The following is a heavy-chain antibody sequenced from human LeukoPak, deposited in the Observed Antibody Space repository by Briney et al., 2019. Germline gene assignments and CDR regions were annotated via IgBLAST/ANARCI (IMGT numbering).Heavy chain of an antibody. V-gene: IGHV1-2*02. D-gene: IGHD6-6*01. CDR3: ARACTGSSSHPLMERPHNWFDP. Sequence: ASVKVSCKASGYTFTGYYMHWVRQAPGQGLEWMGWINPNSGGTNYAQKFQGRVTMTRDTSISTAYMELSRLRSDDTAVYYCARACTGSSSHPLMERPHNWFDPLGQGTLVTVSS. CDR1: GYTFTGYY. CDR2: INPNSGGT. J-gene: IGHJ5*02.